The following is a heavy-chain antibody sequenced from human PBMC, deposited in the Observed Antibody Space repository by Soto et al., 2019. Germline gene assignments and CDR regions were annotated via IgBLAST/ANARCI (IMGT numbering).Heavy chain of an antibody. CDR1: GYTFTSYY. V-gene: IGHV1-46*03. D-gene: IGHD4-17*01. CDR3: ARVSGAHVDAYDI. Sequence: ASVKVSCKASGYTFTSYYMHWVRQAPGQGLEWMGIINPSGGSTSYAQKFQGRVTMTGDTSTSTVYMELSSLRSEDTAVYYCARVSGAHVDAYDIWGQGTMVTVSS. J-gene: IGHJ3*02. CDR2: INPSGGST.